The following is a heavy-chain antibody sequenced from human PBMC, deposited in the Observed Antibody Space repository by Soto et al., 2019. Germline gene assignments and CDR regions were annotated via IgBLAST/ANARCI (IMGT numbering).Heavy chain of an antibody. D-gene: IGHD3-10*02. Sequence: GGSLRLSCAASGFTFGSYVMSWVRQAPGKGLVWVSSISASGESAYYADSVKGRFTISRDNSKSTLYLQMNSLRAEDTAIYYCAKEYGRSLYVRDSFDYWGQGTLVTVSS. J-gene: IGHJ4*02. CDR1: GFTFGSYV. V-gene: IGHV3-23*01. CDR2: ISASGESA. CDR3: AKEYGRSLYVRDSFDY.